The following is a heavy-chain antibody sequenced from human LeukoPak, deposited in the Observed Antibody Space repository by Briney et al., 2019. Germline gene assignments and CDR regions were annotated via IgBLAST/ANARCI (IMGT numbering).Heavy chain of an antibody. J-gene: IGHJ4*02. CDR2: IYYSEST. V-gene: IGHV4-31*03. CDR1: GGSISSGGYY. CDR3: ATIGYCSGGSCLAFDY. D-gene: IGHD2-15*01. Sequence: SQTLPLTCTVSGGSISSGGYYWSWIRQHPGKGLEWIGYIYYSESTYYNPSLKSRVTISVDTSKNQFSLKLSSVTAADTAVYYCATIGYCSGGSCLAFDYWGQGTLVTVSS.